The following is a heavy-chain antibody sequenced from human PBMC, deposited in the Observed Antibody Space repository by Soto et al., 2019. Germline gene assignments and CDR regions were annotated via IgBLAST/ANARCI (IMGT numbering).Heavy chain of an antibody. J-gene: IGHJ4*02. CDR2: ISSSGTYI. CDR1: GFPFGIYT. CDR3: VKDNEPGGAAY. V-gene: IGHV3-21*04. Sequence: PGGSLRLSCETSGFPFGIYTMNWVRQAPGKGLEWVSSISSSGTYIDYADSVEGRFAISRDNAKKALYLQMNSLRGEDTALYYCVKDNEPGGAAYWGQGTQVTVSS. D-gene: IGHD3-16*01.